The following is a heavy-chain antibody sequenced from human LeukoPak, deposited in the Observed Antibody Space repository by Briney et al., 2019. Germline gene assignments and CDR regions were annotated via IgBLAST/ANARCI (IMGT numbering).Heavy chain of an antibody. CDR2: IKQDGSEK. CDR1: GFTFSSYW. V-gene: IGHV3-7*04. CDR3: ARVGGGYYYYYYMDV. J-gene: IGHJ6*03. Sequence: GGSLRLSCAASGFTFSSYWMSWVRQAPGKGLEWVANIKQDGSEKYYVDSVKGRFTISRDNAKNSLYLQMNSLRAEDTAVYYCARVGGGYYYYYYMDVWGKGTTVTVSS. D-gene: IGHD3-16*01.